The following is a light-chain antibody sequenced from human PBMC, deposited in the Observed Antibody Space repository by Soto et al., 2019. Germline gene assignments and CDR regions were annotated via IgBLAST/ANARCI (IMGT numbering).Light chain of an antibody. V-gene: IGKV3-20*01. CDR2: GAS. J-gene: IGKJ2*01. CDR1: QSVSSSY. CDR3: QQYGNSPYT. Sequence: EIVLTQSPGTLSLSPRERATLSCRASQSVSSSYLTWYQQKPGQAPRLLIYGASSTATGIPDRFSGSGSGTDFNLTISRLEPEDLAVDYCQQYGNSPYTFGQGTKLEIK.